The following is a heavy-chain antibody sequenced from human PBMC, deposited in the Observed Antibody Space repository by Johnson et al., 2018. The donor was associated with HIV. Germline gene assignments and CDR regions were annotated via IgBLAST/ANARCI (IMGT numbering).Heavy chain of an antibody. J-gene: IGHJ3*02. D-gene: IGHD4/OR15-4a*01. V-gene: IGHV3-15*01. CDR1: GFTFSSYG. CDR3: ASDYGGTKEAFDI. CDR2: IKSKTDGGTT. Sequence: VQLVESGGGVVQPGRSLRLSCAASGFTFSSYGMHWVRQAPGKGLEWVGRIKSKTDGGTTDYAAPVKGRFTISRDNSRNRLYLQMSSLRADDTAVYYCASDYGGTKEAFDIWGQGTMVTVSS.